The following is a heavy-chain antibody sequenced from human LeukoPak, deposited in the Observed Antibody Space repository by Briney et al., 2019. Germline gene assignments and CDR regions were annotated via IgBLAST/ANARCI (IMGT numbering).Heavy chain of an antibody. J-gene: IGHJ4*02. CDR3: AKDQGPSRIAAAGPIDY. CDR2: IIYDGSNK. Sequence: GGSLRLSCAASGFTFSTYGMHWVRQAPGKGLEWVAFIIYDGSNKYYVDSVKGRFTLSRDNSENMLYLQMNSLRAEDTAVYYCAKDQGPSRIAAAGPIDYWGQGTLVTVSS. V-gene: IGHV3-30*02. D-gene: IGHD6-13*01. CDR1: GFTFSTYG.